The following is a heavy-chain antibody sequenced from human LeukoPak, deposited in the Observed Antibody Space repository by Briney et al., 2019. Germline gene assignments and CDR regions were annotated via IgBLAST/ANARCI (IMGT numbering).Heavy chain of an antibody. D-gene: IGHD1-26*01. CDR3: ARASIVGAGDAFDI. Sequence: SVRVSCKATGYTFTSYYMHWMRQPPGQGLEWMGIINTSCGSTSYAQKFQGRVTMTRDMCTSTVYMELSSLRSEDTAVYYCARASIVGAGDAFDIWGQGTMVTVSS. CDR2: INTSCGST. CDR1: GYTFTSYY. J-gene: IGHJ3*02. V-gene: IGHV1-46*01.